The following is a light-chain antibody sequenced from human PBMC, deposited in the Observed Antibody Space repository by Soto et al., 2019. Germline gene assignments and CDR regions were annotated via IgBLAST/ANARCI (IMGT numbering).Light chain of an antibody. J-gene: IGLJ2*01. CDR3: SSYTSSSTLV. CDR2: DVS. CDR1: SSDVGGYNY. V-gene: IGLV2-14*01. Sequence: QSALTQPASVSGSPGQSITISCTGTSSDVGGYNYVSWYQQHPGKAPKLMIYDVSNRPSGVSKRFSGSKSGNTASLTISGFQAEDEADYYCSSYTSSSTLVFGGGTKVTVL.